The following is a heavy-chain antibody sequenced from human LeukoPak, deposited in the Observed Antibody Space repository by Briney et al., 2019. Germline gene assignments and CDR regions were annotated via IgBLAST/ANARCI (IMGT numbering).Heavy chain of an antibody. CDR2: IKQDGSEK. CDR1: GFTFSSYW. J-gene: IGHJ5*02. CDR3: ARDSPVILAGGFDP. Sequence: AGGSLRLSCAASGFTFSSYWMSWVRQAPGKGLEWVANIKQDGSEKYYVVSVKGRFTISRDNAKNSLYLQMNSLRAEDTAVYYCARDSPVILAGGFDPWGQGTLVTVSS. V-gene: IGHV3-7*01. D-gene: IGHD2/OR15-2a*01.